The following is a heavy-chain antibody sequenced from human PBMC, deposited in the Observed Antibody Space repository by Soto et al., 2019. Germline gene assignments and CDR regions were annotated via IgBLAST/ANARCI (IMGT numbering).Heavy chain of an antibody. CDR2: IIPIFGTA. CDR3: ARGMNCGGDCSPEWSYYFDY. D-gene: IGHD2-21*02. V-gene: IGHV1-69*13. Sequence: EASVKVSCKASGGTFSSYAISWVRQAPGQGLEWMGGIIPIFGTANYAQKFQGRVTITADESTSTAYMELSSLRSEDTAVYYCARGMNCGGDCSPEWSYYFDYWGQGTLVTVSS. J-gene: IGHJ4*02. CDR1: GGTFSSYA.